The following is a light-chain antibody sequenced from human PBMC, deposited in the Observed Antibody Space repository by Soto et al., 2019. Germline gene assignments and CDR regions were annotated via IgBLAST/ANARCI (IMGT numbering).Light chain of an antibody. CDR1: QRVLYNANNKNY. J-gene: IGKJ3*01. CDR3: QQYDSTPAT. CDR2: WAS. V-gene: IGKV4-1*01. Sequence: DIVMTQSPDSLAVSLGERATINCKSSQRVLYNANNKNYLAWYQKKPGQPPKLLIYWASTRESGVPDRFSGSGSGTDFTLTISSLQAEDVAVYYCQQYDSTPATFGPGTKVDIK.